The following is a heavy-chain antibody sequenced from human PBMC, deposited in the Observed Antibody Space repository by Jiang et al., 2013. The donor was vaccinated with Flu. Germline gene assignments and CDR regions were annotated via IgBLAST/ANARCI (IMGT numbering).Heavy chain of an antibody. Sequence: QLVESGGGVVQPGRSLRLSCAASGFTFSSYGMHWVRQAPGKGLEWVAVIWYDGSNKYYADSVKGRFTISRDNSKNTLYLQMNSLRAEDTAVYYCARGLGDFSNDYWGQGTLVTVSS. CDR2: IWYDGSNK. D-gene: IGHD3-10*01. CDR1: GFTFSSYG. V-gene: IGHV3-33*01. CDR3: ARGLGDFSNDY. J-gene: IGHJ4*02.